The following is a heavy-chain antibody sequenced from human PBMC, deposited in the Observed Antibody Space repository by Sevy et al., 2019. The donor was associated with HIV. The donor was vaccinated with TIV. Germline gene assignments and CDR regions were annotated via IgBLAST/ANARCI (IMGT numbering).Heavy chain of an antibody. CDR2: ISDTGTST. V-gene: IGHV3-23*01. CDR1: GFTFRTFA. Sequence: GGSLRFSCAASGFTFRTFAMSWVRQAPGKGLQWVSSISDTGTSTYYADSVEGRFTISRDNSMKTLYLQMNSLRAEDTALYYCAKYAGDFPHFDYWGQGTLVTVSS. CDR3: AKYAGDFPHFDY. J-gene: IGHJ4*02. D-gene: IGHD7-27*01.